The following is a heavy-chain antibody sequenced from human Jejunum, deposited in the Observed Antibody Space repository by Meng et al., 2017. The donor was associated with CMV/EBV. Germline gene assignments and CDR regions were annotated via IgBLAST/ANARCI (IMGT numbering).Heavy chain of an antibody. CDR3: AKYAYSGSYYHFDS. J-gene: IGHJ4*02. Sequence: EVQQMESGGNLVQPGAARGLSCAASGFTVYNYAMTWVRQSPGGGLEWVSTISGGGDHAFYADSVRGRFTISRDNSKNTIYLQMNSLRVEDTARYYCAKYAYSGSYYHFDSWGQGTLVTVSS. V-gene: IGHV3-23*01. D-gene: IGHD1-26*01. CDR1: GFTVYNYA. CDR2: ISGGGDHA.